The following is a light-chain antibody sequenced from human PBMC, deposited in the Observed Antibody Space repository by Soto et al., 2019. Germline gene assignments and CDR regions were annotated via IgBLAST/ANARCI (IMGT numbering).Light chain of an antibody. CDR1: QGISSY. V-gene: IGKV1-8*01. Sequence: AIRMTKSPAAFSASTGDRVTITCRASQGISSYLAWYQQKPGKAPKLLIYAASTLQSGVPSRFSGSGSGTDFTLTISCLQSEDFATYYCQQYYSYPKTFGQGTKVDI. CDR3: QQYYSYPKT. CDR2: AAS. J-gene: IGKJ1*01.